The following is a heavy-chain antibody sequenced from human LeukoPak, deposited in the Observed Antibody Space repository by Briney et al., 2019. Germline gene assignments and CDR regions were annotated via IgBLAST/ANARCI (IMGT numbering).Heavy chain of an antibody. V-gene: IGHV3-21*01. CDR2: ISSSSSYI. D-gene: IGHD3-22*01. CDR3: ARVRMGDSRDFDY. Sequence: GGSLRLSCAASGFTFSSYSMNWVRQAPGKGLEWVSSISSSSSYIYYADSVKGRFTISRDNAKNTLYLQMNSLRAEDTAVYYCARVRMGDSRDFDYWGQGTLVTVSS. CDR1: GFTFSSYS. J-gene: IGHJ4*02.